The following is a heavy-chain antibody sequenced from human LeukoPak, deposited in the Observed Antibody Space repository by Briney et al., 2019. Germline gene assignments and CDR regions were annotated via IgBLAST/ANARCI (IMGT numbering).Heavy chain of an antibody. CDR1: GFTLSVYS. CDR2: ISTTSSYI. J-gene: IGHJ4*02. Sequence: PGGSLRLSCAASGFTLSVYSMNWVRQAPGKGLEWVSCISTTSSYIYYADSVKGRFTISRDNAKNSLYLQMNSLRAEDTAVYYCARGLSSGWYDGPDYWGQGTLVTVSS. CDR3: ARGLSSGWYDGPDY. D-gene: IGHD6-19*01. V-gene: IGHV3-21*01.